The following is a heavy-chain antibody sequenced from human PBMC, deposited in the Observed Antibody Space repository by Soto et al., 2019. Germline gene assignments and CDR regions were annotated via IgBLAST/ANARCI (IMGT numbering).Heavy chain of an antibody. D-gene: IGHD6-13*01. CDR1: GFTVSSNF. CDR2: IYSGGST. J-gene: IGHJ4*02. Sequence: EVQLVESGGGLVQHGGSLRLSCAVSGFTVSSNFMSWVRQAPGKGLEWVSVIYSGGSTYYADSVKGRFTISRDNSKNTLYLQMNSLRAEDTAVYYCSTFPIVAAYTDYWGQGTLVTVSS. CDR3: STFPIVAAYTDY. V-gene: IGHV3-66*01.